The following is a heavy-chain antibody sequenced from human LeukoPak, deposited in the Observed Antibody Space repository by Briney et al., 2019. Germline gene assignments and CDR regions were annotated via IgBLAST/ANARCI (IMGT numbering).Heavy chain of an antibody. CDR2: IWDDGSKK. V-gene: IGHV3-33*01. Sequence: PGGSLRLSCAASGFTFSGFGMHWVRQAPGKGLEWVAVIWDDGSKKYYADSVKGRFTISRDNSQNTLYLQMNNLRADDTAVFYCARGRGAVAAHTDFWGQGTLVTVSS. CDR1: GFTFSGFG. J-gene: IGHJ4*02. D-gene: IGHD6-19*01. CDR3: ARGRGAVAAHTDF.